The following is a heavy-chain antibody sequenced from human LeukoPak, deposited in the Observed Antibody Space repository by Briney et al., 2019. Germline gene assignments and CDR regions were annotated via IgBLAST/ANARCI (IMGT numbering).Heavy chain of an antibody. D-gene: IGHD3/OR15-3a*01. CDR1: GFTFSSYW. CDR3: ARGTGNYYGY. Sequence: GGSLRLSCAASGFTFSSYWMSWVRQAPGKGLVWVSRIKSDGSSTSYADSVKGRFTITRDSAKNTLYLQMNSLRAEDTAVYYCARGTGNYYGYWGQGTLVTVSS. CDR2: IKSDGSST. J-gene: IGHJ4*02. V-gene: IGHV3-74*01.